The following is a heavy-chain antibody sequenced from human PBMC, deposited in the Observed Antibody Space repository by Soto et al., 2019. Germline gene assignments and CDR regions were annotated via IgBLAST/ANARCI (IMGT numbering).Heavy chain of an antibody. V-gene: IGHV4-59*02. J-gene: IGHJ4*02. CDR1: GGYVHSYY. D-gene: IGHD2-8*01. CDR3: ARARVRGVSPDYDF. Sequence: SETLSLTCSVSGGYVHSYYWSWLRQAPGRGLEWIAYIYYTGSTKYNPSLKSRATISLDTSKNEVYLKMTSVTAADTAVYYCARARVRGVSPDYDFWGQGTQVTVSS. CDR2: IYYTGST.